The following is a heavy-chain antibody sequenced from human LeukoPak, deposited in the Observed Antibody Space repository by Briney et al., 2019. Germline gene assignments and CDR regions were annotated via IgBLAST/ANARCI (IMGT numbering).Heavy chain of an antibody. CDR1: RYTFTGYY. CDR2: INPNSGGT. CDR3: ARDCGGDCYPNHYFDY. Sequence: GASVKVSCKASRYTFTGYYMHGVRQAPGQGLEWMGRINPNSGGTNYSQKFRGRVTMPRDTSLSPASMDLSRLRSDDTAVYYCARDCGGDCYPNHYFDYWGQGTLVTVSS. J-gene: IGHJ4*02. V-gene: IGHV1-2*06. D-gene: IGHD2-21*02.